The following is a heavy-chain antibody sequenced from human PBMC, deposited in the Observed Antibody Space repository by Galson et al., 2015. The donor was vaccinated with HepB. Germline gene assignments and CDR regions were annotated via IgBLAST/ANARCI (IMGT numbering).Heavy chain of an antibody. V-gene: IGHV3-33*01. D-gene: IGHD3-22*01. Sequence: SLRLSCAASGFTFSSYGMHWVRQAPGKGLEWVAVIWYDGSNKYYADSVKGRFTISRDNSKNTLYLQMNSLRAEDTAVYYCARDSGYYDSRGAFDIWGQGTMVTVSS. CDR3: ARDSGYYDSRGAFDI. J-gene: IGHJ3*02. CDR1: GFTFSSYG. CDR2: IWYDGSNK.